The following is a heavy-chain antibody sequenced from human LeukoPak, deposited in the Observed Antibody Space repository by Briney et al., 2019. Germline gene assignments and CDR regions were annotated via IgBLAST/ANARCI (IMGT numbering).Heavy chain of an antibody. J-gene: IGHJ3*02. CDR3: ARGVGAARYGFDI. CDR1: GGSINSYY. D-gene: IGHD3-10*01. V-gene: IGHV4-59*01. CDR2: IFYSGST. Sequence: PSETLSLTCSVSGGSINSYYWSWIRQPPGKGLEWIGYIFYSGSTNYNTSIKGRVTISLDTSKNQFSLKLTSVTAADTAVYYCARGVGAARYGFDIWGQGTMVTVSS.